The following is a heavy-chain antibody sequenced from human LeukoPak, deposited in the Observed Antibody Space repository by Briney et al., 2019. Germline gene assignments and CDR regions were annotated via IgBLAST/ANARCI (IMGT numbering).Heavy chain of an antibody. Sequence: SETLSLTCTVSGGSISSSSYYWGWIRQPPGKGLEWIGSIYYSGSTYYNPSLKSRVTISVDTSKNQFSLKLSSVTAADTAVYYCATQPLGAHFDYWGQGTLVTVSS. CDR3: ATQPLGAHFDY. J-gene: IGHJ4*02. CDR2: IYYSGST. D-gene: IGHD3-16*01. CDR1: GGSISSSSYY. V-gene: IGHV4-39*07.